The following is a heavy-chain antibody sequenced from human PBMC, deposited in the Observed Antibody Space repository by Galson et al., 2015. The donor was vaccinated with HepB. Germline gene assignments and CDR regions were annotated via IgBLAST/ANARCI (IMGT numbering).Heavy chain of an antibody. Sequence: SVKVSCKGFGYTFTGYYMHWVRQAPGQGLEWLGWINSNSGGTKYAQKFQGRVTMTRDTSITTAYMELGRLTSDDTAVYYCARVIGGQFASSNFDYWGQGTLVTVSS. J-gene: IGHJ4*02. D-gene: IGHD3-10*01. CDR3: ARVIGGQFASSNFDY. CDR1: GYTFTGYY. V-gene: IGHV1-2*02. CDR2: INSNSGGT.